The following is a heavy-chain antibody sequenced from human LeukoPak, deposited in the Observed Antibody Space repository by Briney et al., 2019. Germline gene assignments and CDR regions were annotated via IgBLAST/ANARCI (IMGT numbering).Heavy chain of an antibody. Sequence: PGGSLRLSCAASGFTFSSYAMSWVRQAPGKGLEWVAVIWYDGSDKYFADSVKGRFTISRDNSKNTLYLQMNSLRAEDTAVYYCARDWATRRFDYWGQGTLVTVSS. D-gene: IGHD2-15*01. CDR2: IWYDGSDK. J-gene: IGHJ4*02. V-gene: IGHV3-33*08. CDR1: GFTFSSYA. CDR3: ARDWATRRFDY.